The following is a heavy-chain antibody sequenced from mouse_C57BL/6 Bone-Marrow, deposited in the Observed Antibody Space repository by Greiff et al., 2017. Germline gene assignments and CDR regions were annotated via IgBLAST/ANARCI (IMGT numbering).Heavy chain of an antibody. CDR2: IFPGSGST. CDR1: GYTFTDYY. Sequence: VQLQQSGPELVKPGASVKISCKASGYTFTDYYINWVKQRPGQGLEWIGWIFPGSGSTYYNEKFKGKATITVDKSSSTAYMLLSSLTSEDSAVYFGARGGGSSYDWYFDVWGTGTTVTVSS. CDR3: ARGGGSSYDWYFDV. V-gene: IGHV1-75*01. D-gene: IGHD1-1*01. J-gene: IGHJ1*03.